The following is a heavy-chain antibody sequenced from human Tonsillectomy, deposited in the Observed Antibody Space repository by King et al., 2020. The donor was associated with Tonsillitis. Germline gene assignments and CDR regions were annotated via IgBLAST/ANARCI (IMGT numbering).Heavy chain of an antibody. CDR3: AKPHSNYDFWSCFDY. V-gene: IGHV3-30*02. CDR2: IRYDGSNE. D-gene: IGHD3/OR15-3a*01. J-gene: IGHJ4*02. Sequence: VQLVESGGGVVQPGGSLRLYCAASGFSFRTYGMHWVRQAPGKGLEWVAFIRYDGSNEYNADSVKGRFTMSRDNSKNTLYLQMNSLRAEDTASYYCAKPHSNYDFWSCFDYGGQGTLVTVSS. CDR1: GFSFRTYG.